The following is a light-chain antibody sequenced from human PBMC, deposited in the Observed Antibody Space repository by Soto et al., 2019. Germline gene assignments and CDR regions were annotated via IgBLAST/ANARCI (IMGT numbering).Light chain of an antibody. J-gene: IGLJ3*02. V-gene: IGLV2-14*01. CDR1: SSDVGAYNS. Sequence: QSALTQPASVSGSPGQSITISCTGTSSDVGAYNSVAWYQHNPGKAPKLMIYEVSNRPSGVSNRFSGSKSGNTASLTISGLQAEDETDYYCSSYTSTGAWVFGGGTKLTVL. CDR2: EVS. CDR3: SSYTSTGAWV.